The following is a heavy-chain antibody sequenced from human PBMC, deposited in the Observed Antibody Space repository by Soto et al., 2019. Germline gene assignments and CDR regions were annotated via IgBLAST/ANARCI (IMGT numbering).Heavy chain of an antibody. Sequence: EVQLLESGGGLVQPGGSLRLSCAASGFTFSSYAMSWVRQAPGKGLEWVSAISGSGGSTYYADSVKGRFTISRDNSKNTLNLQLNSLRAEDTAVYYCAKDGMGRQQLVRLFWWFDPWGQGTLVTVSS. J-gene: IGHJ5*02. V-gene: IGHV3-23*01. CDR1: GFTFSSYA. CDR3: AKDGMGRQQLVRLFWWFDP. CDR2: ISGSGGST. D-gene: IGHD6-13*01.